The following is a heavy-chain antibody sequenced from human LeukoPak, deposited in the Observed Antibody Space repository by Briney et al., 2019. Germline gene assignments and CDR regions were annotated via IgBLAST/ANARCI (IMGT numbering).Heavy chain of an antibody. CDR1: GFTFSNYC. V-gene: IGHV3-74*01. CDR2: ICPDGTVT. J-gene: IGHJ4*02. Sequence: GSLGLSCAASGFTFSNYCMHWVRQIPGKGLVWVSRICPDGTVTNYADSVKGRFTISRDNAKNMVFLQMNSLRADDTAVYYCVRDFRSADYWGQGILVTVSS. CDR3: VRDFRSADY.